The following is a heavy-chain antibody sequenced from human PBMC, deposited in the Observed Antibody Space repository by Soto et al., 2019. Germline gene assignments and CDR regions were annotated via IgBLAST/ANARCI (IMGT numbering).Heavy chain of an antibody. CDR2: IWYDGSNK. J-gene: IGHJ6*02. D-gene: IGHD1-1*01. CDR1: GFTFSSYG. CDR3: ARDGKYPRRGMDV. Sequence: QVQLVESGGGVVQPGRSLRLSCAASGFTFSSYGMHWVRQAPGKGLEWVAVIWYDGSNKYYADSVKGRFTISRDNSKNTLYLQMNSLRAEDTAVYYCARDGKYPRRGMDVWGQGTTVTVSS. V-gene: IGHV3-33*01.